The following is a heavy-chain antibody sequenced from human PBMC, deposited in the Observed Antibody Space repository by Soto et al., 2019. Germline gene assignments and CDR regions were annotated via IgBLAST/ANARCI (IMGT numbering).Heavy chain of an antibody. CDR2: IIPIFGTA. CDR1: GCTFSSYA. J-gene: IGHJ6*02. CDR3: ARSPYYDFWSGYDAYYYGMDV. V-gene: IGHV1-69*13. D-gene: IGHD3-3*01. Sequence: ASVKVSCKASGCTFSSYAISWVRQAPGQGLEWMGGIIPIFGTANYAQKFQGRVTITADESTSTAYMELSSLRSEDTAVYYRARSPYYDFWSGYDAYYYGMDVWGQGTTVTVSS.